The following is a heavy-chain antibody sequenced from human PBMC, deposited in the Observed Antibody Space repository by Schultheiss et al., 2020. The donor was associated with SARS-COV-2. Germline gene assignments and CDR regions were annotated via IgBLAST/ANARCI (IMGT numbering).Heavy chain of an antibody. D-gene: IGHD4-17*01. CDR1: GGTFSSYA. CDR3: ARVGDYGDQDY. J-gene: IGHJ4*02. V-gene: IGHV1-69*13. Sequence: SVKVSCKASGGTFSSYAISWVRQAPGQGLEWMGWINPNSGGTSYAQKFQGRVTITADESTSTAYMELSSLRSDDTAVYYCARVGDYGDQDYWGQGTLVTVSS. CDR2: INPNSGGT.